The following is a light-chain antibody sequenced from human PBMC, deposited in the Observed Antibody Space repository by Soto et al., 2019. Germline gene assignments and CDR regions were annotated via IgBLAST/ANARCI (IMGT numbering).Light chain of an antibody. J-gene: IGLJ3*02. Sequence: QSVLTQPPSVSATPGQRVTISCSGSTSNIGNNFVSWYQQLPGTAPKLLIYDNNKRPSGIPGRFSGSKSGTSATLGITGLQPGDEADYFCGTWDSSLSANWVFGGGTKLTVL. CDR2: DNN. V-gene: IGLV1-51*01. CDR3: GTWDSSLSANWV. CDR1: TSNIGNNF.